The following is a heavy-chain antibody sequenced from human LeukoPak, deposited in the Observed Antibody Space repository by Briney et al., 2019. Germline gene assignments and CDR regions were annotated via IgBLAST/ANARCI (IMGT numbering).Heavy chain of an antibody. CDR1: GFTFSSYA. CDR2: ISYDGSNK. CDR3: AKDRSSGYCFDY. V-gene: IGHV3-30*04. J-gene: IGHJ4*02. Sequence: GRSLRLPCAASGFTFSSYAMHWVRQAPGKGLEWVAVISYDGSNKYYADSVKGRFTISRDNSKNTLYLQMNSLRAEDTAVYYCAKDRSSGYCFDYWGQGTLVTVSS. D-gene: IGHD3-22*01.